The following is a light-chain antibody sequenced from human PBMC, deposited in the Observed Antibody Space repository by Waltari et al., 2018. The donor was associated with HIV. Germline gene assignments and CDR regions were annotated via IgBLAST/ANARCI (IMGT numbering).Light chain of an antibody. Sequence: SYELTQPPSVSVSPGQTARITCSGHTLSRKYTSWYQQKPGQAHILVIFKDSERPSGIPERFSGSISGTTVTLTISEVQTEDEADYYCQSADHSDSCVFGTGTTLTVL. J-gene: IGLJ1*01. CDR2: KDS. V-gene: IGLV3-25*03. CDR3: QSADHSDSCV. CDR1: TLSRKY.